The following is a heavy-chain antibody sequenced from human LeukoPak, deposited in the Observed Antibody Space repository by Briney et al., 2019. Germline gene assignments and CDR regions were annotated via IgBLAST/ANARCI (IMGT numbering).Heavy chain of an antibody. CDR2: INQDASTK. D-gene: IGHD1-1*01. V-gene: IGHV3-7*01. Sequence: PGGSLRLSCAASGFTLRNTWMAWVRQAPGKGLEWVANINQDASTKHYVDSVKGRFTISRDNAKNSLYLQMNSLRAEDTAVYYCARVQSGRLDSSGQKALLTVSS. CDR1: GFTLRNTW. CDR3: ARVQSGRLDS. J-gene: IGHJ5*01.